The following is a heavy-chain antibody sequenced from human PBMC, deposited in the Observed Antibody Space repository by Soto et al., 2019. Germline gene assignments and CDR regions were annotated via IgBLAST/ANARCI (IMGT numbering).Heavy chain of an antibody. CDR2: TSSSSSYI. D-gene: IGHD6-19*01. J-gene: IGHJ6*02. CDR3: ARDQKPGIAVARGYYYYYGMDV. V-gene: IGHV3-21*01. CDR1: GFTFSSYS. Sequence: PGGSLRLSCAASGFTFSSYSMNWVRQAPGKGLEWVSSTSSSSSYIYYADSVKGRFTISRDNAKNSLYLQMNSLRAEDTAVYYCARDQKPGIAVARGYYYYYGMDVWGQGTTVTVSS.